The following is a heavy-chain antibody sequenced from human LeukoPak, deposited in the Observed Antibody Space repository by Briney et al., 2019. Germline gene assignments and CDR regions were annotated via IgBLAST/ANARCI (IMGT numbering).Heavy chain of an antibody. CDR3: ARDLSLWLAFDY. CDR2: IYYSGST. J-gene: IGHJ4*02. D-gene: IGHD6-19*01. V-gene: IGHV4-39*07. CDR1: GGSIISNDYY. Sequence: PSETLSLTCTVSGGSIISNDYYWGWIRQPPGRGLEWIGSIYYSGSTCYSPSLKSRVTISVDTSKNQFSLKLSSVTAADTAVYYCARDLSLWLAFDYWGQGALVTVSS.